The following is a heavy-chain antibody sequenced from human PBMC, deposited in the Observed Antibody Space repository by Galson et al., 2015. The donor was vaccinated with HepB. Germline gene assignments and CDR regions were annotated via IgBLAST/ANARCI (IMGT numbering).Heavy chain of an antibody. J-gene: IGHJ5*02. Sequence: SLRLSCAASGFTLSSYAMSWVRQAPGKGLEWVSAISGSGGSTYYADSVKGRFTISRDNSKNTLYLQMNSLRAEDTAVYYCAKDAVYYDSSGYYSSWGQGTLVTVSS. V-gene: IGHV3-23*01. CDR2: ISGSGGST. CDR3: AKDAVYYDSSGYYSS. CDR1: GFTLSSYA. D-gene: IGHD3-22*01.